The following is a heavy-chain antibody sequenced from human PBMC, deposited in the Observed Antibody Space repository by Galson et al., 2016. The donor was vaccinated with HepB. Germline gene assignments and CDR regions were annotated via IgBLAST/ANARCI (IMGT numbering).Heavy chain of an antibody. Sequence: SLRLSCAASGFSFSSYWMHWVRQAPGKGLMWVSRITSDGSSTRYADTVKGRLTISRDNANNMVYLQMNSLRAEDTAVYYCARDEGDSTPFAYWGQGALVTVSS. CDR1: GFSFSSYW. J-gene: IGHJ4*02. CDR2: ITSDGSST. D-gene: IGHD2-21*01. CDR3: ARDEGDSTPFAY. V-gene: IGHV3-74*01.